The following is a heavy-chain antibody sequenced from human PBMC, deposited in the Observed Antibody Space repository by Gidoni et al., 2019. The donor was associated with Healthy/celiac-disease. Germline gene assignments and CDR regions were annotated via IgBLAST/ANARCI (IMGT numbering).Heavy chain of an antibody. Sequence: QVQLVESGGGVVQPGRSLRLSCAASGFTFSSYGMHWVRQAPGKGLEWVAVIAYEGSNKYYADSVKGRFTISRDNSKNTLYLQMNSLRAEDTAVYYCAKKPGSVPGYSYEADYWGQGTLVTVSS. CDR3: AKKPGSVPGYSYEADY. CDR2: IAYEGSNK. D-gene: IGHD5-18*01. CDR1: GFTFSSYG. J-gene: IGHJ4*02. V-gene: IGHV3-30*18.